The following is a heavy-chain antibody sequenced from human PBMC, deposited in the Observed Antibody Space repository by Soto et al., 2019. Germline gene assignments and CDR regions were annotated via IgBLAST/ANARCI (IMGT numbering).Heavy chain of an antibody. J-gene: IGHJ4*02. Sequence: QVQLVESGGGVVQPGRSLRLSCAASGFTFSSYGMHWVRQAPGKGLEWVAVIWYDGSNKYYADSVKGRFTISRDNSKNTLYLQMNSLRAEDTAVYYCARDQQQWDPEFDYRGQGTLVTVSS. CDR1: GFTFSSYG. D-gene: IGHD6-19*01. V-gene: IGHV3-33*01. CDR3: ARDQQQWDPEFDY. CDR2: IWYDGSNK.